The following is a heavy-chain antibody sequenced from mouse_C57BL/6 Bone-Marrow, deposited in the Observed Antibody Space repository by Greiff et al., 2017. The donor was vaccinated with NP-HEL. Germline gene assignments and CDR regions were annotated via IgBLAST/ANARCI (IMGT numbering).Heavy chain of an antibody. V-gene: IGHV1-75*01. J-gene: IGHJ1*03. D-gene: IGHD1-1*01. CDR2: IFPGSGST. CDR1: GYTFTDYY. Sequence: QVQLKESGPELVKPGASVKISCKASGYTFTDYYINWVKQRPGQGLEWIGWIFPGSGSTYYNEKFKGKATLTVDKSSSTAYMLLSSLTSEDSAVYFCATKDASTVVARNWYFDVWGTGTTVTVSS. CDR3: ATKDASTVVARNWYFDV.